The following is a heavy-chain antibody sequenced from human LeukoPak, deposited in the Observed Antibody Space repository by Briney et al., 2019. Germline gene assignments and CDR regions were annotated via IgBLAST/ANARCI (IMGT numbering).Heavy chain of an antibody. V-gene: IGHV3-72*01. CDR3: ASLTGSVGY. CDR1: GFTFSDHY. J-gene: IGHJ4*02. CDR2: IRNKANSYTT. D-gene: IGHD7-27*01. Sequence: PGGSLRLSCAASGFTFSDHYMDWVRQAPGKGLEWVGRIRNKANSYTTEYAASVKGRFTISRDDSKNSLYLQMNSLKSDDTAVYSCASLTGSVGYWGQGTLVTVSS.